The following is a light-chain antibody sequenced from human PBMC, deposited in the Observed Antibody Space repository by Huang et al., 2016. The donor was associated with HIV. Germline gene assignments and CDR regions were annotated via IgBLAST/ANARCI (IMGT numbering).Light chain of an antibody. Sequence: EIVMTQSPATLSVSPGERVTLSCRASQSISSNLAWYQQKPGQAPRLLMYGASTRATGIPATFSGSGSGTEFTLTISSLQSEDFAVYYCQQYDNWPPLTFGGGTKVEIK. J-gene: IGKJ4*01. CDR1: QSISSN. CDR3: QQYDNWPPLT. V-gene: IGKV3D-15*01. CDR2: GAS.